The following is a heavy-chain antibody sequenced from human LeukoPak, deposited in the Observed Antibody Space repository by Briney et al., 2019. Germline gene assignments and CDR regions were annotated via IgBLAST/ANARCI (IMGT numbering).Heavy chain of an antibody. CDR2: ISSSSSYI. V-gene: IGHV3-21*01. D-gene: IGHD3-9*01. J-gene: IGHJ6*02. CDR3: AKDRADYDILTGYSGGYYCYGMDV. CDR1: GFTFSSYS. Sequence: PGGSLRLSCAASGFTFSSYSMNWVRQAPGKGLEWVSSISSSSSYIYYADSVKGRFTISRDNAKNSLYLQMNSLRAEDTAVYYCAKDRADYDILTGYSGGYYCYGMDVWGQGTTVTVSS.